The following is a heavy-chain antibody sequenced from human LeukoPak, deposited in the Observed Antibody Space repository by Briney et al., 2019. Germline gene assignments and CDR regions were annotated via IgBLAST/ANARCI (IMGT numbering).Heavy chain of an antibody. V-gene: IGHV1-69*05. D-gene: IGHD6-6*01. J-gene: IGHJ4*02. CDR3: AREYSSSPFDY. Sequence: EASVKVSCKASGGAFSSYAISWVRQAPGQGLEWMGGIIPIFGTANYAQKFQGRVTITTDESTSTAYMELSSLRSEDTAVYYCAREYSSSPFDYWGQGTLVTVSS. CDR2: IIPIFGTA. CDR1: GGAFSSYA.